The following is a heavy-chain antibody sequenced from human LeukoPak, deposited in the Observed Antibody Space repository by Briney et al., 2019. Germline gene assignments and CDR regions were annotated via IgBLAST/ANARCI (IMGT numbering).Heavy chain of an antibody. CDR1: GDSVSGHY. CDR2: VSYSGGT. J-gene: IGHJ3*01. CDR3: ARAPMAITTSAFPDAFDF. Sequence: SETLSLTCTVSGDSVSGHYWSWIRQTPGKGLEGMGYVSYSGGTNYNPSLKRRVSISLDTSKNQFSLKLSSPAAADPAVYYCARAPMAITTSAFPDAFDFWGQGTMVTVSS. D-gene: IGHD5-12*01. V-gene: IGHV4-59*02.